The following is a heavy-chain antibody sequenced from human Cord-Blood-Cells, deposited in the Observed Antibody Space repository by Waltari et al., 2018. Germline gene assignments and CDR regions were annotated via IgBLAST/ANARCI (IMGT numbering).Heavy chain of an antibody. CDR3: ARVPNSSGSYYFDY. V-gene: IGHV3-30-3*01. D-gene: IGHD1-26*01. Sequence: QVQLVESGGGVVQPGRSLRLSCAASGFTFSSYAMHWVRQAPGKGLEWVAIISYDGSNKYYAASVKCRFTISRDNSKNTLYLHMNSLRAEDTAVYYCARVPNSSGSYYFDYWGQGTLVTVSS. J-gene: IGHJ4*02. CDR1: GFTFSSYA. CDR2: ISYDGSNK.